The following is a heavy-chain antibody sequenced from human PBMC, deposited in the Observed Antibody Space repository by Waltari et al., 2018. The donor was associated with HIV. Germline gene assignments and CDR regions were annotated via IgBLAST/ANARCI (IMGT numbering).Heavy chain of an antibody. Sequence: QVQLVQSGSELRKPGASVKVSCKASGYTLTKYAMNWVRQAPGQGLGWVGWINTKTGNPTDAQGFTGRFVFSLDTSVSTTDLQISSLKAEDTAVYYCARGPGRSLDYWGQGTLVTVSS. J-gene: IGHJ4*02. CDR3: ARGPGRSLDY. CDR2: INTKTGNP. CDR1: GYTLTKYA. D-gene: IGHD3-10*01. V-gene: IGHV7-4-1*02.